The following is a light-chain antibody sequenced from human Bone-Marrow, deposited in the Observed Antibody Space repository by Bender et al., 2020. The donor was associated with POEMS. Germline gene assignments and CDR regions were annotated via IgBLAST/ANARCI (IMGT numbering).Light chain of an antibody. J-gene: IGLJ2*01. Sequence: SYEVTQPPSVSVSPGQTDSITCSGDDLGDKYVAWYQQKPGQSPVLVIYQDTKRPSGIPERFSGSKSGNTATLTISGTQAMDEADYYCQAWDTYSVIFGGGTKLTVL. CDR1: DLGDKY. CDR3: QAWDTYSVI. V-gene: IGLV3-1*01. CDR2: QDT.